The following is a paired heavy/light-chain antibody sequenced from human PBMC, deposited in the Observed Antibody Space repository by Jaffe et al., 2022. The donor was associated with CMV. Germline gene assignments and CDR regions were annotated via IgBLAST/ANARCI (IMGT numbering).Light chain of an antibody. V-gene: IGLV1-44*01. CDR1: SSNIGSNT. Sequence: QSVLTQPPSASGTPGQTVIISCSGDSSNIGSNTVNWYQQLPGTAPKLLIYHNNQRPSGVPDRFSGSRSGTSASLAISGLQSEDEADYFCATWGDSLNWMFGGGTKVTVL. CDR2: HNN. J-gene: IGLJ3*02. CDR3: ATWGDSLNWM.
Heavy chain of an antibody. D-gene: IGHD3-9*01. V-gene: IGHV3-48*03. CDR3: ARQEVAQDRPYDILTAYYTTQWTYNYYYMDV. CDR2: ISSGGHNI. J-gene: IGHJ6*03. CDR1: GFTFSSYD. Sequence: EVQLVESGGGLVQPGGSLRLSCAAFGFTFSSYDINWVRQAPGKGLEWVSYISSGGHNIEYADSVKGRFTISRDNAMNSLYLQMNTLRAEDTAVYYCARQEVAQDRPYDILTAYYTTQWTYNYYYMDVWGKGTTVTVSS.